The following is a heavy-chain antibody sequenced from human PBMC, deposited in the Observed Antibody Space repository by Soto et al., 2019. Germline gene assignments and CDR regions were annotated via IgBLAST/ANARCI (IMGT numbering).Heavy chain of an antibody. CDR3: ARLVATIINY. J-gene: IGHJ4*02. CDR1: GGSFSGYY. D-gene: IGHD5-12*01. Sequence: SETLSLTCAVYGGSFSGYYWSWIRQPPGKGLEWIGEINHSGSTNYNPSLKSRVTISVDTSKNQFSLKLSSATAADTAVYYCARLVATIINYWGQGNLVTVSS. V-gene: IGHV4-34*01. CDR2: INHSGST.